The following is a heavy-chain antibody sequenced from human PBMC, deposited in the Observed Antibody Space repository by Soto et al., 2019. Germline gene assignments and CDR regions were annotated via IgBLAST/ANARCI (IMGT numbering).Heavy chain of an antibody. CDR1: GYTFTGYY. D-gene: IGHD3-9*01. J-gene: IGHJ6*02. CDR2: INPNSGGT. V-gene: IGHV1-2*04. Sequence: QVQLVQSGAEVKKPGASVKVSCKASGYTFTGYYMHWVRQAPGQGLEWMGWINPNSGGTNYAQKFQVWVTMTTDTSISTAYMELSRLRSDDTAVYYCARDLYFDPKSRYYYYYGMDVWGQGTTVTVSS. CDR3: ARDLYFDPKSRYYYYYGMDV.